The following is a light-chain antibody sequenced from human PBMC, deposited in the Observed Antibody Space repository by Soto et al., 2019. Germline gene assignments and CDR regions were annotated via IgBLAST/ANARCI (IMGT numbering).Light chain of an antibody. V-gene: IGKV3-20*01. CDR2: AAS. CDR3: HQYASSRT. J-gene: IGKJ1*01. Sequence: EIVLTQSPVTLSLSPGERATLSCRASQSVSSRYFAWYQQKPGQAPRPLIYAASSRAAGIPDRFSGSGSGTDFSLTISRLEPEDFAVYYCHQYASSRTFGPGTKVE. CDR1: QSVSSRY.